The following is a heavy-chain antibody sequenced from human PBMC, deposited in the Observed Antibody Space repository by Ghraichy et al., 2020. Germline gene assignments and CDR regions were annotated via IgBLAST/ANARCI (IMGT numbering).Heavy chain of an antibody. CDR3: ATIYDFWSGYPPREDY. D-gene: IGHD3-3*01. CDR1: GGSISSSSYY. CDR2: IYYSGST. J-gene: IGHJ4*02. Sequence: ESLNISCTVSGGSISSSSYYWGWIRQPPGKGLEWIGSIYYSGSTYYNPSLKSRVTISVDTSKNQFSLKLSSVTAADTAVYYCATIYDFWSGYPPREDYWGQGTLVTVSS. V-gene: IGHV4-39*01.